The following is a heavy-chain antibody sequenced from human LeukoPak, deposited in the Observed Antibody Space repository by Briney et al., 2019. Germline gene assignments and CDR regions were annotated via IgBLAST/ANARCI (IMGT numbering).Heavy chain of an antibody. CDR3: VKDRGSSGWMGDY. CDR1: GFTFSSYW. V-gene: IGHV3-7*01. CDR2: IKQDGSEK. Sequence: GGSLRLSCAASGFTFSSYWMSWVRQAPGKGLEWVANIKQDGSEKYYVDSVKGRFTISRDNAKNSLYLQMNSLRAEDTAVYYCVKDRGSSGWMGDYWGQGTLVTVSS. D-gene: IGHD6-19*01. J-gene: IGHJ4*02.